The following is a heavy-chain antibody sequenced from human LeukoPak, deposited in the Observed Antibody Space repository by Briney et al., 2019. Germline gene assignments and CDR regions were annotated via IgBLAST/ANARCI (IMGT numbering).Heavy chain of an antibody. D-gene: IGHD6-13*01. CDR3: AKGSSSSSWSTIYYMDV. CDR1: GFTFSSYA. J-gene: IGHJ6*03. CDR2: ISGSGGST. Sequence: GGSLRLSCAASGFTFSSYAMSWVRQAPGKGLEWVSAISGSGGSTYYADSVKGRLTISRDNSKNTLYLQMNSLRAEDTAVYHCAKGSSSSSWSTIYYMDVWGKGTTVTVSS. V-gene: IGHV3-23*01.